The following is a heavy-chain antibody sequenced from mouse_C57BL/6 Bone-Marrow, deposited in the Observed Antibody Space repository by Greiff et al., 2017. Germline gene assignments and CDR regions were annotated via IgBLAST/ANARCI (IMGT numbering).Heavy chain of an antibody. J-gene: IGHJ1*03. CDR3: THYGSSFYWYFDV. Sequence: VQLKQSGTVLARPGASVKMSCKTSGYTFTSYWMHWVKQRPGQGLEWIGAIYPGNSDTRYNQKFKGKAKLTAVPSASTAYMELSSLTNEDSAVYYCTHYGSSFYWYFDVWGTGTTVTVSS. CDR1: GYTFTSYW. V-gene: IGHV1-5*01. CDR2: IYPGNSDT. D-gene: IGHD1-1*01.